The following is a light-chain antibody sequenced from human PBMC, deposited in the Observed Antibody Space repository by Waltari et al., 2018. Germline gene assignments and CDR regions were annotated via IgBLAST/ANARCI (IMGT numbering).Light chain of an antibody. CDR1: QRISGW. CDR3: QHAHNYPLT. V-gene: IGKV1-12*01. CDR2: GVS. J-gene: IGKJ4*01. Sequence: DIQMTQSPFSVSASVGATVPLTCRASQRISGWLAWYQQKPGKAPKLLIYGVSSLKSGVPSRFSGSGSGTDFNLTINSLQPEDFAAYYCQHAHNYPLTFGGGTKVEI.